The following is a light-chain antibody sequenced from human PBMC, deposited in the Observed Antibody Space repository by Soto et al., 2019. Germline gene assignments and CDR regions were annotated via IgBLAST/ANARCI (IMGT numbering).Light chain of an antibody. V-gene: IGKV3-15*01. CDR1: QSVGSK. CDR2: GAS. J-gene: IGKJ1*01. CDR3: QQYNNWPET. Sequence: ETVMTQSPATLSVSPGERATLSCRASQSVGSKVAWYQQKPGQAPSLLIYGASTRATGIPVRFSGSGSGTEFTLTISSLQSEDFAVYYCQQYNNWPETFGQGTKVDIK.